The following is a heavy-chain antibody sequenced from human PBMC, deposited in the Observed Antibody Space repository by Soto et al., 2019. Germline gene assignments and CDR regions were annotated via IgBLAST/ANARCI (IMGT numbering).Heavy chain of an antibody. Sequence: LALTCTVSGGSISSGGYYWSWIRQHPGKGLEWIGYIYYGGSTYYNPSLKSRVTISVDTSKNQFSLKLSSVTAADTAVYYCARGMAAAGTHYYYYGMDVWGQGTTLTVSS. CDR1: GGSISSGGYY. V-gene: IGHV4-31*03. J-gene: IGHJ6*02. CDR3: ARGMAAAGTHYYYYGMDV. CDR2: IYYGGST. D-gene: IGHD6-13*01.